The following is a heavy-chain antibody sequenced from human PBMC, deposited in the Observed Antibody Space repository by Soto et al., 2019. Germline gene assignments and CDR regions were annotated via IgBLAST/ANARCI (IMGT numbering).Heavy chain of an antibody. CDR3: AGATVGDEGDSGSYQGMYYYYCGMDV. Sequence: QVQLVQSGAEVKKPGSSVKVSCKASGGTFSSYAISWVRQAPGQGLEWMGGIIPIFGTAHYAQKFQGRVTITADESTSTASRDLSRLRSEDPAVYYCAGATVGDEGDSGSYQGMYYYYCGMDVWGKGTTVTVSS. J-gene: IGHJ6*04. CDR2: IIPIFGTA. CDR1: GGTFSSYA. D-gene: IGHD1-26*01. V-gene: IGHV1-69*01.